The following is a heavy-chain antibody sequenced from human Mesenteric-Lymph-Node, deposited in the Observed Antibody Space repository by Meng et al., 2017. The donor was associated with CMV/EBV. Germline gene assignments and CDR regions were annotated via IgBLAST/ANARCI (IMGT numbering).Heavy chain of an antibody. Sequence: SETLSLTCTVSGGSISSADYYWSWIRQPPGKGLEWIGNIYYSGSTYDNSSLKSRVIISADTSKNQFSLNLSSVTAADTAVYYCARDVGLGVAYDFWSGIYDYWGQGMLVTVSS. V-gene: IGHV4-30-4*02. CDR2: IYYSGST. CDR3: ARDVGLGVAYDFWSGIYDY. CDR1: GGSISSADYY. J-gene: IGHJ4*02. D-gene: IGHD3-3*01.